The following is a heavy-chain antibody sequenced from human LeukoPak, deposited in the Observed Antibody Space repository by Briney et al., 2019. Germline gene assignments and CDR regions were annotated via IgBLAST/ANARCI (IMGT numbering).Heavy chain of an antibody. CDR2: ISGSGGGT. V-gene: IGHV3-23*01. D-gene: IGHD3-10*01. CDR3: SDDLGYSGWGSYLDY. J-gene: IGHJ4*02. CDR1: GFAFSSYA. Sequence: GGSLRLSCAASGFAFSSYAMSCGREAPGKGLEWVSAISGSGGGTYYADSVRGRFTFSRDNSKNTSYLHMNRLTAEATAGNYCSDDLGYSGWGSYLDYWGQGPLVTVSS.